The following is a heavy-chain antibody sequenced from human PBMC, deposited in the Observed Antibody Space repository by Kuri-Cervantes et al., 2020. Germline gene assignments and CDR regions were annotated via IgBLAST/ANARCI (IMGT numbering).Heavy chain of an antibody. Sequence: GESLKISCAASGFAFSSYVLHWVRRAPGKGPEWVSAIGTGGDTNYAESVMGRFTISRDNAKNSLFLQMNSLRPEDTAVYYCAREASYCDDYWGQGTLVTVSS. CDR1: GFAFSSYV. J-gene: IGHJ4*02. CDR3: AREASYCDDY. CDR2: IGTGGDT. V-gene: IGHV3-47*02. D-gene: IGHD2-21*02.